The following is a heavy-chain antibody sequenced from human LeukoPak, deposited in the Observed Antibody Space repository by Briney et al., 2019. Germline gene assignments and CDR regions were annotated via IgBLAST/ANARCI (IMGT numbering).Heavy chain of an antibody. CDR2: ISSSSSTI. J-gene: IGHJ6*04. D-gene: IGHD2-15*01. CDR1: GFTFSSYS. V-gene: IGHV3-48*02. CDR3: ASLGYREGDV. Sequence: HTGGSLRLSCAASGFTFSSYSMNWVRQAPGKGLELVSYISSSSSTIYYADPVKVRFTISRDNAKNSLYLQMNSLRDEDTAAYYCASLGYREGDVWGKGTTVTVSS.